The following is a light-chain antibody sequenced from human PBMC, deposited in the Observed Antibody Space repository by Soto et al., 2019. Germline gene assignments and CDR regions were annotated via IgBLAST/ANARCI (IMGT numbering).Light chain of an antibody. V-gene: IGLV1-40*01. CDR1: SSNIGAGYD. Sequence: QPVLTQPPSESGAPGQRVTISCTGSSSNIGAGYDVHWYQQLPRTAPKLLIYGNSNRPSGVPDRFSGSKSGASASLAITGLQAEDEADYYCQSYDSSLSGYVFGTGTKLTVL. J-gene: IGLJ1*01. CDR3: QSYDSSLSGYV. CDR2: GNS.